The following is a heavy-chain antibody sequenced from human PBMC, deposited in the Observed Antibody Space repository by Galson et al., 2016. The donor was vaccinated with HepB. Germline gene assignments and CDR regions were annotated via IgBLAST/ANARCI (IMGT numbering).Heavy chain of an antibody. J-gene: IGHJ4*02. V-gene: IGHV3-7*04. CDR3: ARSGDSFAESVY. D-gene: IGHD5-18*01. CDR2: IKEDGSEK. Sequence: SLRLSCAGSGFIFSGFWMTWVRQAPGKGLEWLANIKEDGSEKYYVDSVKGRFTISRDNAKNSVYLQMNSLRAEDTALYYCARSGDSFAESVYWGQGTLVTVSS. CDR1: GFIFSGFW.